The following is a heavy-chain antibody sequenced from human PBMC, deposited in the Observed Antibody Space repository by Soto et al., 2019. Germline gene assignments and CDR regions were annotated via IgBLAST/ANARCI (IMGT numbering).Heavy chain of an antibody. CDR2: VHYSVTT. V-gene: IGHV4-61*01. CDR1: GGSVSSGTYY. CDR3: ARDIKYDQFGSGSYYYYGMEV. J-gene: IGHJ6*02. D-gene: IGHD3-10*01. Sequence: SETLSLTCTVSGGSVSSGTYYWSWILQPPGKGLEWIGHVHYSVTTYSNPSLKSRVTMSVDTSKNQFSLRLSSVTTADTAVHYCARDIKYDQFGSGSYYYYGMEVWGQGTTVTVSS.